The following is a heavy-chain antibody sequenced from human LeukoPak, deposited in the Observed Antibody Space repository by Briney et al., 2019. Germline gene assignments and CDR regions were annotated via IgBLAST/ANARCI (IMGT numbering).Heavy chain of an antibody. V-gene: IGHV4-34*01. Sequence: PSETLSLTCAVYGGSFSGYYWSWIRQPPGKGLEWIGEINHSGSTNYNPSLKSRVTISVDTSKNQFSLKLSSVTAADTAVYYCARLRRYCDSSAPAVREGAPLDIWGQGTMVTVSS. CDR1: GGSFSGYY. J-gene: IGHJ3*02. CDR3: ARLRRYCDSSAPAVREGAPLDI. CDR2: INHSGST. D-gene: IGHD3-22*01.